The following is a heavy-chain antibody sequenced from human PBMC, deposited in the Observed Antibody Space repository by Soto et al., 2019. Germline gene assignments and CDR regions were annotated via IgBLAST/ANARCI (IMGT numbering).Heavy chain of an antibody. V-gene: IGHV4-30-4*01. CDR3: ARDRVYYYDSSGPRTWFDP. CDR1: GGSISSGDYY. Sequence: SETLSLTCTVSGGSISSGDYYWSWIRQPPGKGLEWIGYIYYSGSTYYNPSFKSRVTISVDTSKNQFSLKLSSVTAADTAVYYCARDRVYYYDSSGPRTWFDPWGQGTLVTVSS. J-gene: IGHJ5*02. CDR2: IYYSGST. D-gene: IGHD3-22*01.